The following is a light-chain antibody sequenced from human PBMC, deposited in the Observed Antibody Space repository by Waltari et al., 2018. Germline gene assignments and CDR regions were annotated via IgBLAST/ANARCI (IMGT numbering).Light chain of an antibody. V-gene: IGKV4-1*01. CDR3: QQYYDTPYT. CDR2: WAS. CDR1: RNLLYRPSNKDF. Sequence: DIVITSSPDSLVVSLGERAPIHCTSSRNLLYRPSNKDFLAWYQQKPGQPPKLLIYWASTRESGVPDRFTGSGSGTDFSLTISSLQAEDVAVYYCQQYYDTPYTFGQGTKLEIK. J-gene: IGKJ2*01.